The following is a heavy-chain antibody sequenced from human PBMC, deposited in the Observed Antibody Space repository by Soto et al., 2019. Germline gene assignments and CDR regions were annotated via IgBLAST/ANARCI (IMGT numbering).Heavy chain of an antibody. D-gene: IGHD5-12*01. CDR1: GFTFRSYN. J-gene: IGHJ4*01. Sequence: DVQLVESGGGLVQPGGSLRLSCAASGFTFRSYNMNWVRQAPGKGLDWLSYISSSSSTIYYADSVKGRFTISRDNAKNSLYLQMNSLRDDDTAMYYCARGGTIAVTTIGDYWGQGTRVTVSS. CDR2: ISSSSSTI. V-gene: IGHV3-48*02. CDR3: ARGGTIAVTTIGDY.